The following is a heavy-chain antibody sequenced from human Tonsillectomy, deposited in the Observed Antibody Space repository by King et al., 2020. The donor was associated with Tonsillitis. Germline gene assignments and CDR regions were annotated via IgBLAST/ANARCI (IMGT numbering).Heavy chain of an antibody. V-gene: IGHV4-61*02. J-gene: IGHJ4*02. D-gene: IGHD3-3*01. CDR3: ARDAPGYYDFWSGYYFFDY. CDR2: IYTIGST. CDR1: GGSISSGSYY. Sequence: QLHDSVPGLVNPSQTLSLTCTVSGGSISSGSYYWIWIRQPAGKGLEWIGRIYTIGSTNYNPSLKSRVTMSVDTSKNQFSLKLSSLTAADTAVYYCARDAPGYYDFWSGYYFFDYWGQGTLVTVSS.